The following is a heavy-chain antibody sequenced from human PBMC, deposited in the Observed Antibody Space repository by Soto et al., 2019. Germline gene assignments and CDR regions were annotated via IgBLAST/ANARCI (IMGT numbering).Heavy chain of an antibody. Sequence: QVQLVQSGAEVKKPGSSVKVSCKASGGTFSSYTISWVRQAPGQGLEWMGKIIPFLGIANYAQKFQGRVTITADKSTSTAYIELSSLRSEDTAVYYCARVGGYCGGDCYLYYFDYWGQGTLVTVSS. CDR1: GGTFSSYT. D-gene: IGHD2-21*02. J-gene: IGHJ4*02. V-gene: IGHV1-69*02. CDR3: ARVGGYCGGDCYLYYFDY. CDR2: IIPFLGIA.